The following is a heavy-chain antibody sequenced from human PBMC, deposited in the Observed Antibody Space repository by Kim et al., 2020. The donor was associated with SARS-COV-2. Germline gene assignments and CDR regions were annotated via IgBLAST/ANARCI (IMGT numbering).Heavy chain of an antibody. J-gene: IGHJ4*02. D-gene: IGHD1-26*01. V-gene: IGHV3-23*01. CDR3: AKGGSFLGTEDFDY. Sequence: ADSGKGRFTISRDKSKNTLYLQMNSLRAEDTAVYYCAKGGSFLGTEDFDYWGQGTLVTVSS.